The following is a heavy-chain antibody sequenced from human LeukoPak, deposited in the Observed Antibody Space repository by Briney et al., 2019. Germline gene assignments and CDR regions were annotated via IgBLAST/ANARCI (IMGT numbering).Heavy chain of an antibody. CDR2: IYYSGST. V-gene: IGHV4-30-4*01. CDR3: ARARNYYDSSGYYY. D-gene: IGHD3-22*01. Sequence: SQTLSLTCTVSGGSISSGDYYWSWIRQPPGKGLEWIGYIYYSGSTYYNPSLKSRVTISVDTSKNQFSLKLSSVTAADTAVYYCARARNYYDSSGYYYWGQGTLVTVSS. CDR1: GGSISSGDYY. J-gene: IGHJ4*02.